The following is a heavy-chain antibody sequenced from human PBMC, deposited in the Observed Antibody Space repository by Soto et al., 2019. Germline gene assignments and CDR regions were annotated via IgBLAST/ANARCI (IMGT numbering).Heavy chain of an antibody. V-gene: IGHV3-30*18. Sequence: QVQLVESGGGEVQPGRSLTISCAASGFTFSTYGMHWVRQTPGKGLEWVAVISYDGTNKFYSDSVKGRFTISRENFNNTLTLQMNSLRADDTAVYSCAKDLQSYGDYDYYCYGMDVWGLGTRVTVS. CDR1: GFTFSTYG. CDR2: ISYDGTNK. J-gene: IGHJ6*02. CDR3: AKDLQSYGDYDYYCYGMDV. D-gene: IGHD4-17*01.